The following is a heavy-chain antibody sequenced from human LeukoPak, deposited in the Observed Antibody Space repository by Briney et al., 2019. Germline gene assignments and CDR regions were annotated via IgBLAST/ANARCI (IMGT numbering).Heavy chain of an antibody. CDR2: IYYSGST. CDR3: ARFYYYYGMDV. J-gene: IGHJ6*02. Sequence: SETLSLTCTVSGGSISSSSYYWGWIRQPPGKGLEWIGSIYYSGSTYYNPSLKSRVTISVDTSKNQFSLKLSSVTAADTAVYYCARFYYYYGMDVWGQGITVTVSS. CDR1: GGSISSSSYY. V-gene: IGHV4-39*07.